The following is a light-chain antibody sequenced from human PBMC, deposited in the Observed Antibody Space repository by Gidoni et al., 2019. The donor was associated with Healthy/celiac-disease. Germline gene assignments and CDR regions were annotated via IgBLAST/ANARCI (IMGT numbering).Light chain of an antibody. CDR3: QQSYSTLSIT. V-gene: IGKV1-39*01. Sequence: DIQMTPSPSSLSASVVDRVTITCRASQSISSYLNWYQQKPGKDPKLLIYAASSLQSGVPSRLSGRGSGTDFTLTIRSLQHEDFATYYCQQSYSTLSITFGQGTRLEIK. CDR1: QSISSY. CDR2: AAS. J-gene: IGKJ5*01.